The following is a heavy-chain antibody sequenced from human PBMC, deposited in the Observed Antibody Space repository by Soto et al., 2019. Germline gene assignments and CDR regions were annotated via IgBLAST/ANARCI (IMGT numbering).Heavy chain of an antibody. CDR3: ASDSPKVRGGIRNAGFDY. Sequence: GGSPRLSCAASGFTFSSYSMNWVGQAPGKGLEWVSSISSSSSYIYYADSVKGRFTISRDNAKNTLYLQVNSLRAEDTAVYYCASDSPKVRGGIRNAGFDYWGQGTLVTVSS. J-gene: IGHJ4*02. D-gene: IGHD3-10*01. CDR1: GFTFSSYS. V-gene: IGHV3-21*01. CDR2: ISSSSSYI.